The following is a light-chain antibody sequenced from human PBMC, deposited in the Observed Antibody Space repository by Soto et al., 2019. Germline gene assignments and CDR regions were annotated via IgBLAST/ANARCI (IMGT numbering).Light chain of an antibody. V-gene: IGLV2-14*01. Sequence: QSVLTQPASVSGSPGQSITISCTGTSSDVGGYDFASWYQHHPGKAPKLMIYDVDNRPSGLSHRFSGSKSGNTASLTISGLQTEDEADYYCSSYTSSHTRVFGSGTKLTVL. CDR3: SSYTSSHTRV. CDR2: DVD. CDR1: SSDVGGYDF. J-gene: IGLJ1*01.